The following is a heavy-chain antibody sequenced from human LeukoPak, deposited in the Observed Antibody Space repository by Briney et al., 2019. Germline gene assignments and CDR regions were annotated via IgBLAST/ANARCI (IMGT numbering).Heavy chain of an antibody. Sequence: SETLSLTCTVSGGSISSSSYYWGWIRQPPGKGLEWIGSIYYSGSTYYNPSLKSRVTISVDTSKNQFSLKLSSVTAADTAVYYCARTMIPRIDYWGQGTLVTVSS. J-gene: IGHJ4*02. D-gene: IGHD3-22*01. CDR1: GGSISSSSYY. CDR3: ARTMIPRIDY. CDR2: IYYSGST. V-gene: IGHV4-39*01.